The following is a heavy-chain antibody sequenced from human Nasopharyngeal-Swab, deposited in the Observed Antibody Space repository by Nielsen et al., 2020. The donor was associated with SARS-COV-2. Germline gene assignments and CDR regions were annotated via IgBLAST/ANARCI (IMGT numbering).Heavy chain of an antibody. CDR3: ARSLYYDFWSGYYTGSQGNYYYYYMDV. CDR1: GVSISRGGYY. V-gene: IGHV4-31*03. J-gene: IGHJ6*03. Sequence: SETLSLTCTVSGVSISRGGYYWSWIRQHPGKGLERRGDIKYSGSTYYNPSLKSRVTISVDTSKNQFSLKLSSVTAADTAVYYCARSLYYDFWSGYYTGSQGNYYYYYMDVWGKGTTVTVSS. CDR2: IKYSGST. D-gene: IGHD3-3*01.